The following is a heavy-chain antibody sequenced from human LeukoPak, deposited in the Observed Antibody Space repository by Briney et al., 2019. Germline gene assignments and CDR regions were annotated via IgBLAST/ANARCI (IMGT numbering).Heavy chain of an antibody. V-gene: IGHV3-49*04. Sequence: QPGGSLRLSCTASGFTFGDYAMSWVRQAPGKGLEWVGFIRSKAYGGTTEFAASAEGRFTISRDDSKNIAYLQMNSLKTEDTAVYYCTSGRWLWNWFDPWGQGTLVTVSS. CDR1: GFTFGDYA. J-gene: IGHJ5*02. CDR3: TSGRWLWNWFDP. D-gene: IGHD3-22*01. CDR2: IRSKAYGGTT.